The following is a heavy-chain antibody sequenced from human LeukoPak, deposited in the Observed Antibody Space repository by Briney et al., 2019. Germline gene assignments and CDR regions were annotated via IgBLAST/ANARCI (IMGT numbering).Heavy chain of an antibody. Sequence: GESLRLSCTASGFTFNSYAMAWVRQAPGKGLEWVSYITSSGTTIYYADSVKGRFTISRDNAKNSLYLQMSSLRAEDTAVYYCARDPNNFDYWGQGTLVTVSS. CDR2: ITSSGTTI. V-gene: IGHV3-48*04. J-gene: IGHJ4*02. CDR1: GFTFNSYA. CDR3: ARDPNNFDY.